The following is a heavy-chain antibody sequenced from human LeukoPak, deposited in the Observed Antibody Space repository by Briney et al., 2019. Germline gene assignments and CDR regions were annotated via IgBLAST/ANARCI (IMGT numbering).Heavy chain of an antibody. Sequence: PSETLSLTCVVYGGSFSSYYWSWIRQPPGKGLEWIGEINHSGTTNYNPSLKSRVTISVDTSKNQFSLKLTSVTAADTAVYYCARGGLANYFDYWGQGTLVPVSS. CDR1: GGSFSSYY. D-gene: IGHD3/OR15-3a*01. V-gene: IGHV4-34*01. CDR3: ARGGLANYFDY. CDR2: INHSGTT. J-gene: IGHJ4*02.